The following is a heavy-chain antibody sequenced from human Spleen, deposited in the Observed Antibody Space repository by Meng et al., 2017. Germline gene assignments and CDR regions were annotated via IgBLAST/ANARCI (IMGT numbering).Heavy chain of an antibody. CDR3: ARGPTTMAHDFDY. CDR1: GGSISSSNW. Sequence: QAPRKESGPVLVKPSWTLSLTCAVCGGSISSSNWWSWVRQPPGKGLEWIGEINHSGSTNYNPSLESRATISVDTSQNNLSLKLSSVTAADSAVYYCARGPTTMAHDFDYWGQGTLVTVSS. V-gene: IGHV4-4*02. CDR2: INHSGST. J-gene: IGHJ4*02. D-gene: IGHD4-11*01.